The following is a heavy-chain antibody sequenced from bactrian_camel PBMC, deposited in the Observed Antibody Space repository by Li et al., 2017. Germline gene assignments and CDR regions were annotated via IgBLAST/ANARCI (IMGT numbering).Heavy chain of an antibody. D-gene: IGHD2*01. CDR2: IYPGGST. V-gene: IGHV3S55*01. Sequence: HVQLVESGGGSVQTGGSLRLSCAYTYSTYCMGWFRQAPGKEREAVASIYPGGSTYYASFVKGRFTISQEYAKNTLYLQMNNTKPDDTAMYYCAAGCRNSGGSGLDALAYYYWGQGTQVTVS. CDR3: AAGCRNSGGSGLDALAYYY. CDR1: YSTYC. J-gene: IGHJ4*01.